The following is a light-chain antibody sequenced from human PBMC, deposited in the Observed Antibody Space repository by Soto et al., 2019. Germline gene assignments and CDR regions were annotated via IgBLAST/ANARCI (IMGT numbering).Light chain of an antibody. V-gene: IGLV2-14*01. Sequence: QSALTQPASVSGSPGQSITISCTGTSSDVGGYNYVSWYQQHPGKAPKLMIYEVSNRPSGVSNRFSGSKSGNTASLTISGLQAEDEADYYCNSYTSTYTGVFGTGTKLIVL. CDR1: SSDVGGYNY. J-gene: IGLJ1*01. CDR2: EVS. CDR3: NSYTSTYTGV.